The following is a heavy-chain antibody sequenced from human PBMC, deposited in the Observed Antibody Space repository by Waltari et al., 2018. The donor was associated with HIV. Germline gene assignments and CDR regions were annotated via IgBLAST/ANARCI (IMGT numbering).Heavy chain of an antibody. Sequence: QVQLVQSGAEVKKPGASVKVSCKASGYTFTSYDINWVRQATGQGREWMGWMNPNSGDTGYAQKFQGRITMTSNTSISTVYMELSSLTSEETAVYYCVRAAIYSRGCFDYWGQGTLVTVSS. CDR3: VRAAIYSRGCFDY. J-gene: IGHJ4*02. D-gene: IGHD6-19*01. CDR1: GYTFTSYD. V-gene: IGHV1-8*01. CDR2: MNPNSGDT.